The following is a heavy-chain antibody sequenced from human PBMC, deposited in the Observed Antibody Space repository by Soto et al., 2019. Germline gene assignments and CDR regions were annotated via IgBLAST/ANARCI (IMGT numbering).Heavy chain of an antibody. CDR2: IYWDDDK. V-gene: IGHV2-5*02. J-gene: IGHJ4*02. Sequence: SGPTLVNPTQTLTLTCTFSGFSLTTNGMGVGWIRQPPGKALEWLALIYWDDDKRSSPSLRTRLTITKDTSKSQVVLTMTNMEPVDTATYYCSHRSSTSGVFDYWGQGTLVTVSS. CDR1: GFSLTTNGMG. D-gene: IGHD2-2*01. CDR3: SHRSSTSGVFDY.